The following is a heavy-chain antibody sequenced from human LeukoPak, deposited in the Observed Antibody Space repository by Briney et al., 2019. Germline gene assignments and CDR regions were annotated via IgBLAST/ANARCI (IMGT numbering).Heavy chain of an antibody. J-gene: IGHJ4*02. CDR3: TTEGLEATIAPRVY. D-gene: IGHD6-6*01. Sequence: PGASVKVSCKASGGTFSSYAISWVRQAPGQGLEWMGGIIPIFGTANYAQKFQGRVTITADESTSTAYMELSSLKTEDTAVYYCTTEGLEATIAPRVYWGQGTLVTVSS. CDR2: IIPIFGTA. V-gene: IGHV1-69*13. CDR1: GGTFSSYA.